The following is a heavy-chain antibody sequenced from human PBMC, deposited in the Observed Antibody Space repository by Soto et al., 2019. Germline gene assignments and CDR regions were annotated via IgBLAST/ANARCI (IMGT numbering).Heavy chain of an antibody. J-gene: IGHJ5*02. CDR2: ISFDGSIE. CDR3: AKDQVSSGWYKWSWFDP. V-gene: IGHV3-30*18. CDR1: GFTFSSYG. D-gene: IGHD6-19*01. Sequence: ESGGGVVQPGRSLRLSCAASGFTFSSYGMHWVRQAPGKGLEWVALISFDGSIEDYADSVEGRFTISRDNSKNTLYLEMNSLRAEDTALYYCAKDQVSSGWYKWSWFDPWGQGTLVTVSS.